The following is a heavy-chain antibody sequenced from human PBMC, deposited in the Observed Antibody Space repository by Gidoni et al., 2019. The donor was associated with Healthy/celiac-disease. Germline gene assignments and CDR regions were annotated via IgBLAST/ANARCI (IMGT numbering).Heavy chain of an antibody. CDR2: ISWNSGSI. Sequence: EVQLVESGGGLVQPGRSLRLSCAASGFTFADYAMHWVRQAPGKGLEWVSGISWNSGSIGYADSVKGRFTISRDNAKNSLYLQMNSLRAEDTALYYCAKDMDSVATYSSSWYFDYWGQGTLVTVSS. D-gene: IGHD6-13*01. V-gene: IGHV3-9*01. CDR1: GFTFADYA. CDR3: AKDMDSVATYSSSWYFDY. J-gene: IGHJ4*02.